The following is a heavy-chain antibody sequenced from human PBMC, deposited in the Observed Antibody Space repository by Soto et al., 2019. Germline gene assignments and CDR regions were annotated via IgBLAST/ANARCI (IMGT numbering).Heavy chain of an antibody. CDR1: GGSISSGGYY. CDR3: ASSPGGGRQPVYYYYGMDV. V-gene: IGHV4-31*03. Sequence: SETLSLTCTVSGGSISSGGYYWSWIRQHPGKGLEGIGYIYYSGSTYYNPSLKSRVTISVDTSKNQFSLKLSSVTAADTAVYYCASSPGGGRQPVYYYYGMDVWGQGTTVTVSS. CDR2: IYYSGST. J-gene: IGHJ6*02. D-gene: IGHD3-16*01.